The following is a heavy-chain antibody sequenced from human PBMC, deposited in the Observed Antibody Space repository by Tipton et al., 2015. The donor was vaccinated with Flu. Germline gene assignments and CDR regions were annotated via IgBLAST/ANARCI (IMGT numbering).Heavy chain of an antibody. J-gene: IGHJ3*02. V-gene: IGHV3-23*01. D-gene: IGHD3-16*01. CDR2: ISGSGGST. CDR1: GFTFSSYA. Sequence: SLRLSCAASGFTFSSYAMSWVRQAPGKGLEWVSAISGSGGSTYYADSVKGRFTISRDNSKNTLYLQMNSLRAEDTAVYYCAKAETLDDAFDIWGQGTVVTVSS. CDR3: AKAETLDDAFDI.